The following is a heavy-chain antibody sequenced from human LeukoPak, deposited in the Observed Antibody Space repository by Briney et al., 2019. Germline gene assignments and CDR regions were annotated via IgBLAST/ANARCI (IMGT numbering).Heavy chain of an antibody. CDR3: SKNKVISRGSSWPAFDY. CDR2: IRYDGSNT. J-gene: IGHJ4*02. Sequence: GGSLRLSCAASGFTFSSYEMNWVRQAPGKGLEWVAFIRYDGSNTYYADSVKGRFTISRDNYKNTLYLQMNSLRAEDTAVYYCSKNKVISRGSSWPAFDYWGQGTLVTVSS. D-gene: IGHD6-13*01. CDR1: GFTFSSYE. V-gene: IGHV3-30*02.